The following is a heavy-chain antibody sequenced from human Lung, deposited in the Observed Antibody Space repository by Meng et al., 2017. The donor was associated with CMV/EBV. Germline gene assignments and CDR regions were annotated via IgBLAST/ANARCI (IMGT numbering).Heavy chain of an antibody. CDR2: INPYNGNT. D-gene: IGHD6-6*01. V-gene: IGHV1-18*01. Sequence: QVQLVQSGGEVKRPGASVKVSCKNSGYTFKRYAITGVRQAPGQGLEWMGWINPYNGNTDHAQNLQARLTMTTDTSTSTVYMELGSLRSDDTAVYYCARGRVSYSSSSSLNYWGQGTLVTVSS. J-gene: IGHJ4*02. CDR1: GYTFKRYA. CDR3: ARGRVSYSSSSSLNY.